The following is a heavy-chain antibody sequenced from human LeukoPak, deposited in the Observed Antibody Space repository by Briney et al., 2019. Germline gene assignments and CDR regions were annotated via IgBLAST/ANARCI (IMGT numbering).Heavy chain of an antibody. V-gene: IGHV4-31*03. J-gene: IGHJ4*02. CDR1: GGSISSGGYS. D-gene: IGHD4-23*01. CDR3: ARGTTVVTR. CDR2: IYYSGST. Sequence: SQTLSLTCTVSGGSISSGGYSWSWIRQHPGQGLEWIGYIYYSGSTYYNPSLKGRVTISVDTSKNQFSLKLSSVTAADTAVYYCARGTTVVTRWGQGTLVTVSS.